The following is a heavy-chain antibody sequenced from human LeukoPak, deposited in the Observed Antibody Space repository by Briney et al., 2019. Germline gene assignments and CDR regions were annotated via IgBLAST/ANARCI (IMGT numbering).Heavy chain of an antibody. CDR2: INMDGSTT. D-gene: IGHD6-19*01. CDR3: VRSVSGWYGFFDY. V-gene: IGHV3-74*01. J-gene: IGHJ4*02. CDR1: GFTLSNSW. Sequence: PGGSLRLSCVASGFTLSNSWMHWVRQAPGKGLLWVSRINMDGSTTNYADSVRGRFTISRDNAKNTLHLQMDSLRAEDTAVYYCVRSVSGWYGFFDYWGQGTLVTLSS.